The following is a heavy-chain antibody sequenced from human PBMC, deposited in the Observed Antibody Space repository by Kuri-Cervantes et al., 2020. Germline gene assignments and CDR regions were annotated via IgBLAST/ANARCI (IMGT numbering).Heavy chain of an antibody. CDR3: AKNLESYESSGLDY. Sequence: SLRLSCAASGFTFSSYWMHWVRQAPGKGLVWVSGISWNSGIIGYADSVKGRFTISRDNAKNSLYLQMNSLRAEDTALYYCAKNLESYESSGLDYWGQGTLVTVSS. V-gene: IGHV3-9*01. J-gene: IGHJ4*02. CDR2: ISWNSGII. CDR1: GFTFSSYW. D-gene: IGHD3-22*01.